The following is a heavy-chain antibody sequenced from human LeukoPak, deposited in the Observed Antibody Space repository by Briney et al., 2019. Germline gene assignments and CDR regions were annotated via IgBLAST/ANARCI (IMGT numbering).Heavy chain of an antibody. CDR2: IYTSGNG. J-gene: IGHJ4*02. CDR3: ARSNLGSYDQSGYYQY. V-gene: IGHV4-4*07. D-gene: IGHD3-22*01. Sequence: SETLSLTCTVSGGSFSGYYWNWIRQPAGKGLEWIGRIYTSGNGWYKPSLQSRVTMSVDTSKNQFSLRMSSLTAADTAVYYCARSNLGSYDQSGYYQYWGQGTRVTVSS. CDR1: GGSFSGYY.